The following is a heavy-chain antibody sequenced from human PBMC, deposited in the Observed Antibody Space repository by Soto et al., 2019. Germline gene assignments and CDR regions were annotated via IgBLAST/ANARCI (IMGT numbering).Heavy chain of an antibody. CDR3: ANYGYCSSTSCHDAFDI. Sequence: GGSLRLSCAASGFTFSSYAMSWVRQAPGKGLEWVSAISGSGGSTYYADSVKGRFTISRDNSKNTLYLQMNSLRAEDTAVYYCANYGYCSSTSCHDAFDIWGQGTMVTVSS. CDR1: GFTFSSYA. V-gene: IGHV3-23*01. J-gene: IGHJ3*02. D-gene: IGHD2-2*01. CDR2: ISGSGGST.